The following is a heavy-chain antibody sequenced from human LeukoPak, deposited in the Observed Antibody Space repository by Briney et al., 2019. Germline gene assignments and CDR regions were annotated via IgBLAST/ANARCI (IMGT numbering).Heavy chain of an antibody. CDR3: ASELGYCSSTSCSAYFDY. CDR1: GFTFSSYA. J-gene: IGHJ4*02. D-gene: IGHD2-2*01. V-gene: IGHV3-30-3*01. CDR2: ISYDGSNK. Sequence: PGGSLRLSCAASGFTFSSYAMHWVRQAPGKGLEWVAVISYDGSNKYYADSVKGRFTISRDNSKNTLYLQMNSLRAEDTAVNYCASELGYCSSTSCSAYFDYWGQGTLVTVSS.